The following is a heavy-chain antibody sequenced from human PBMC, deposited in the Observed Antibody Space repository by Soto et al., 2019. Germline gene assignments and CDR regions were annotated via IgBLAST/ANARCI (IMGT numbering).Heavy chain of an antibody. V-gene: IGHV4-34*01. J-gene: IGHJ5*01. CDR2: ITHGGTT. Sequence: WTWIRQTPDLGLEWVGEITHGGTTNYNPSLKSRVTISVDPSTHQFSLQLTSVTAADTAVYYCARSQGILVEQSEANWFDSWGQGTQVVVSS. CDR3: ARSQGILVEQSEANWFDS. D-gene: IGHD2-15*01.